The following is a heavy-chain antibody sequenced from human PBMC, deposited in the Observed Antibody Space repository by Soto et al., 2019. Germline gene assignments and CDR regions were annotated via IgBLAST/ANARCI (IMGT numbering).Heavy chain of an antibody. D-gene: IGHD7-27*01. CDR1: GFTFSTYG. V-gene: IGHV3-33*01. J-gene: IGHJ4*02. Sequence: QVQLVESGGGVVQPGRSLKLSCAASGFTFSTYGMHWVRQAPGKGLGRVAVIWYDGNIKYYADSVKGRFTISRDNSKHTLYLQMNSLRSEDTAVYYCERDHTGLGHFDYWGQGTLVLVSS. CDR3: ERDHTGLGHFDY. CDR2: IWYDGNIK.